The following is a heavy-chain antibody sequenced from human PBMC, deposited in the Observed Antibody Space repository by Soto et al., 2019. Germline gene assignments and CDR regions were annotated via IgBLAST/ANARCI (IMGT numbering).Heavy chain of an antibody. J-gene: IGHJ5*02. Sequence: EVQLVESGGGVVHPGGSLRLSCAASGFTFSSYEMNWVRQAPGKGLEWVSYISSSGSTIYYAVSVKGRFTISRDNAKNSLYLQMNSLRAEDTAVYYCARVAIFGVVISWFDPWGQGTLVTVSS. CDR3: ARVAIFGVVISWFDP. V-gene: IGHV3-48*03. CDR1: GFTFSSYE. D-gene: IGHD3-3*01. CDR2: ISSSGSTI.